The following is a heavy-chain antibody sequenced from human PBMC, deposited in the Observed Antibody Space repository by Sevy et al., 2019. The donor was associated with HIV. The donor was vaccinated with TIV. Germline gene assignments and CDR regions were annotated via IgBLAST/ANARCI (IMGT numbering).Heavy chain of an antibody. D-gene: IGHD1-7*01. Sequence: ASVKVSCKASGGTFRNYAINWVRQAPGQGPEWMGAIIPIFGTTNYAQKFQGRLTITADGSTNTDYMELSSLRSEDTAIYYCAKSGGYNWNYFYFDYWGQGALVTVSS. J-gene: IGHJ4*02. V-gene: IGHV1-69*13. CDR1: GGTFRNYA. CDR3: AKSGGYNWNYFYFDY. CDR2: IIPIFGTT.